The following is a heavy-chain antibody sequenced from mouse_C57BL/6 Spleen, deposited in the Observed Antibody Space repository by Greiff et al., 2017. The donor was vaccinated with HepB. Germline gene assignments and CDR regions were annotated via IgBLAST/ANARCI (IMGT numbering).Heavy chain of an antibody. CDR1: GYTFTSYW. D-gene: IGHD3-2*02. V-gene: IGHV1-55*01. J-gene: IGHJ2*01. CDR3: ARGSGYPVYFDY. Sequence: QVQLKQPGAELVKPGASVKMSCKASGYTFTSYWITWVKQRPGQGLEWIGDIYPGSGSTNYNEKFKSKATLTVDTSSSTAYMQLSSLTSEDSAVYYCARGSGYPVYFDYWGQGTTLTVSS. CDR2: IYPGSGST.